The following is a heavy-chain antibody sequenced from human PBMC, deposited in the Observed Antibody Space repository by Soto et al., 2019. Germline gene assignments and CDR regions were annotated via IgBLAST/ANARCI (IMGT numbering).Heavy chain of an antibody. J-gene: IGHJ6*03. V-gene: IGHV4-59*08. CDR3: AGMKQLVNYYYYYMDV. D-gene: IGHD6-6*01. Sequence: SETLSLTCTVSGGSISSYYWSWIRQPPGKGLEWIGYIYYSGSTNYNPSLKSRVTISVDTSKNQFSLKLSSVTAADTAVYYCAGMKQLVNYYYYYMDVWGKGTTVTVSS. CDR1: GGSISSYY. CDR2: IYYSGST.